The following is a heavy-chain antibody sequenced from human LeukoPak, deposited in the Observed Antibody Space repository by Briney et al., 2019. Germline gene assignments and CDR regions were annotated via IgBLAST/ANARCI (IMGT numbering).Heavy chain of an antibody. CDR1: GYTLTELS. V-gene: IGHV1-24*01. CDR3: ATLKTTVTPPSQH. Sequence: GASVKVSCKVSGYTLTELSMDWVRQAPGKGLEWMGGFDPEDGETIYAQKFQGRVTMTEDTSTDTAYMELSSLRSEDTAVYYCATLKTTVTPPSQHWGQGTLVTVSS. D-gene: IGHD4-11*01. J-gene: IGHJ1*01. CDR2: FDPEDGET.